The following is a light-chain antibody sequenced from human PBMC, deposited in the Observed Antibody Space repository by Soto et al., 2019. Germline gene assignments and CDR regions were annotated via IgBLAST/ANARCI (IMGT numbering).Light chain of an antibody. CDR1: QSISSW. CDR3: QQYKSYPWT. CDR2: DSS. V-gene: IGKV1-5*01. J-gene: IGKJ1*01. Sequence: DIQMTQSPSTLCASVGDRVTITCRASQSISSWLAWYQQKPGKAPQLLIYDSSSVESGVPSRFSGNGSGTEFPLNISSLQPDDFATYYCQQYKSYPWTCGQGPKVEIK.